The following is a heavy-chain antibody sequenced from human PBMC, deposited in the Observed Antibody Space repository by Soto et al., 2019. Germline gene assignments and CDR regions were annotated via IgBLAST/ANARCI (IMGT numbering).Heavy chain of an antibody. D-gene: IGHD6-19*01. CDR3: VYLRPQQWMSFSV. CDR2: IYWDGDK. V-gene: IGHV2-5*04. CDR1: GFSLSTTSVG. Sequence: QIILKESGPTLVKPTQTLTLTCSFSGFSLSTTSVGVGWIRQPPGKALELLALIYWDGDKRYSPSQKRMLTITKDTSKNQVVLTITNMDPVDTGTYFCVYLRPQQWMSFSVWGQGTMVTFSS. J-gene: IGHJ3*01.